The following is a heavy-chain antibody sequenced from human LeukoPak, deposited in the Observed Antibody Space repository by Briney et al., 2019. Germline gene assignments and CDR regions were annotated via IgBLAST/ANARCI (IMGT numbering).Heavy chain of an antibody. CDR2: ISAYNGNT. D-gene: IGHD4-17*01. CDR3: AREYQMTTVTIGYYYYGMDV. Sequence: ASVKVSCKASGYTFTSYGISWVRQAPGQGLEWMGWISAYNGNTNYAQKLQGRVIMTTDTSTSTAYMELRSLRSDDTAVYYCAREYQMTTVTIGYYYYGMDVWGQGTTVTVSS. CDR1: GYTFTSYG. J-gene: IGHJ6*02. V-gene: IGHV1-18*01.